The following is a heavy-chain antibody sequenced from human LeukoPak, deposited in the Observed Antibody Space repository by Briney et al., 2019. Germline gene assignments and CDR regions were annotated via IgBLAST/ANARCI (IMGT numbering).Heavy chain of an antibody. J-gene: IGHJ4*02. CDR3: AREPTPTVTLSQGFDY. CDR1: GGSIRSSNW. CDR2: IYHSGST. Sequence: SETLSLTCAVSGGSIRSSNWWSWVRQPPGKGLEWIGEIYHSGSTNYNPSLKSRVTISVAKSKNQFSLKLNSVTAADTAVYYCAREPTPTVTLSQGFDYWGQGTLVTVSS. V-gene: IGHV4-4*02. D-gene: IGHD4-17*01.